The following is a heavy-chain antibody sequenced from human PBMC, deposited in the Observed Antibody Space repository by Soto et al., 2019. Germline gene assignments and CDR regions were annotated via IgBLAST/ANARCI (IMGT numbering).Heavy chain of an antibody. CDR1: GCTFTSSA. V-gene: IGHV1-18*01. Sequence: ASVKVSCKASGCTFTSSAMTWVRQARGQGLEWMGWISAYNGNTNYAQKLQGRVTMTTDTSTSTAYMELRSLRSDDTAVYYCARVTRIAVAGADAFDIWGQGTMVTVSS. D-gene: IGHD6-19*01. J-gene: IGHJ3*02. CDR3: ARVTRIAVAGADAFDI. CDR2: ISAYNGNT.